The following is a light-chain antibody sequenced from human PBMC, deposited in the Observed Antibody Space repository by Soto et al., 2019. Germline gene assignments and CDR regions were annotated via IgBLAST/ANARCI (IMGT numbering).Light chain of an antibody. J-gene: IGKJ1*01. CDR1: QSISSW. CDR3: QQYYSFFRT. V-gene: IGKV1-5*01. Sequence: DIQMTQSPSTLSASVGDRVTITCRASQSISSWLAWYQQKPGKVPKLLIYDASRLESGVPSRFSGSGSGTEFTLTISSLQHDDFATYYCQQYYSFFRTFGQGTKVEIK. CDR2: DAS.